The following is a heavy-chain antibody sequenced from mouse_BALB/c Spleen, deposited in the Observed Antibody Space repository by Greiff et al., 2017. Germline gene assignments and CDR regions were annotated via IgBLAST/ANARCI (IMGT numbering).Heavy chain of an antibody. J-gene: IGHJ2*01. CDR2: IYPGDGDT. V-gene: IGHV1-80*01. CDR1: GYAFSSYW. D-gene: IGHD1-1*02. CDR3: ARSMAY. Sequence: QVQLLQSGAELVRPGSSVKLSCTASGYAFSSYWMNWVKQRPGQGLEWIGQIYPGDGDTNYNGKFKGKATLTADKSSSTAYMQLSRLTSEDSAVSYCARSMAYWGQGTTLTVSA.